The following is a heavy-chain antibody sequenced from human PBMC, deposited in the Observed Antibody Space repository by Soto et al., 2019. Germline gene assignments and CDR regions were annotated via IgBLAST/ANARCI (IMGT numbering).Heavy chain of an antibody. Sequence: QVQLQESGPGLVKPSQTLSLTCSVSGGSISSGAYYWSWVRQHPGKGLEWIGYIFYSGSTYYNPSLKRRVTISVDTSKNQFSLKLSSVTAADTAVYYCARGGSGDIVVVAAIDYWGQGTLVTVS. D-gene: IGHD2-15*01. CDR3: ARGGSGDIVVVAAIDY. J-gene: IGHJ4*02. CDR1: GGSISSGAYY. V-gene: IGHV4-31*03. CDR2: IFYSGST.